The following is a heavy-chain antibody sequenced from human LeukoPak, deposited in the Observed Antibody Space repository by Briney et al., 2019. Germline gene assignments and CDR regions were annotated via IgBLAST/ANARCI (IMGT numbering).Heavy chain of an antibody. CDR1: GFTFSSYG. D-gene: IGHD2-15*01. CDR3: AKERGSGPVDY. J-gene: IGHJ4*02. CDR2: ISGSGGST. Sequence: GRSLRLSCAASGFTFSSYGMSWVRQAAGKGMEWVSAISGSGGSTYYADSVKGRFTISRDNSKNTLYLQMNSLRAENTAVYYCAKERGSGPVDYCGQGTLVTVSS. V-gene: IGHV3-23*01.